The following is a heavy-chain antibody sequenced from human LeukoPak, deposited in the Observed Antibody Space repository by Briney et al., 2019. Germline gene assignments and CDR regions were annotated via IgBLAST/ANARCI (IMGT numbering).Heavy chain of an antibody. V-gene: IGHV3-48*01. Sequence: GGSLRLSCAASGFLFSSHALHWVRQAPGKGLEWVSYIDARSGIVYYADSVQGRFTISRDDAKDSVFLQMNSLRVDDTAVYYCARTYDFGRGPPGDAFDNWGQGTLVTVPS. CDR2: IDARSGIV. J-gene: IGHJ3*02. CDR3: ARTYDFGRGPPGDAFDN. D-gene: IGHD3-3*01. CDR1: GFLFSSHA.